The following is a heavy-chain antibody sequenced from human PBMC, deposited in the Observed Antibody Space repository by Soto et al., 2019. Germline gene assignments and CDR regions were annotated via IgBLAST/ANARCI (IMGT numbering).Heavy chain of an antibody. V-gene: IGHV4-34*01. CDR2: INHSGST. D-gene: IGHD6-6*01. Sequence: SETLSLTCAVYGGSFSGYYWSWIRQPPGKGLEWIGEINHSGSTNYNPSLKSRVTISVDTAKNQFSRKLSSVTAADTAVYYCAREGGRYSSSSSKVDYWGQGTLVTVSS. CDR1: GGSFSGYY. J-gene: IGHJ4*02. CDR3: AREGGRYSSSSSKVDY.